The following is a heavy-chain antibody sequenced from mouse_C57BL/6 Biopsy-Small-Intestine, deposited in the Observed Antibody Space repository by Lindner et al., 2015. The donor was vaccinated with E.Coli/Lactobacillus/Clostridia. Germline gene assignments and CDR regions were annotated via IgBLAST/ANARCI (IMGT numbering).Heavy chain of an antibody. V-gene: IGHV10-3*01. CDR2: IRSKSSNYAT. D-gene: IGHD2-3*01. Sequence: VQLQESGGGLVQPKGSLKLSCAASGFTFNTYAMHWVRQAPGKGLEWVARIRSKSSNYATYYADSVKDRFTISRDDSQSMLYLQMNNLKTEDTAMYYCVREGWLLRGWYFDVWGTGTTVTVSS. CDR1: GFTFNTYA. J-gene: IGHJ1*03. CDR3: VREGWLLRGWYFDV.